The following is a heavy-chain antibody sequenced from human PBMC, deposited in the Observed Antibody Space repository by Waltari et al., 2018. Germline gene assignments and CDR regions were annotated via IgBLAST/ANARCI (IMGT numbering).Heavy chain of an antibody. CDR2: VHPSGRT. CDR3: ARDRGRGLYLES. Sequence: QLQLQESGPGLVKPSGTLSLTCAVSDDSMRDSFWWSWVRQVPGKGLEWIGQVHPSGRTNYNPSFASRVTISLDTSINQFSLKLTSAAAADTAVYYCARDRGRGLYLESWGQGALITVSP. V-gene: IGHV4-4*02. CDR1: DDSMRDSFW. J-gene: IGHJ4*02. D-gene: IGHD2-15*01.